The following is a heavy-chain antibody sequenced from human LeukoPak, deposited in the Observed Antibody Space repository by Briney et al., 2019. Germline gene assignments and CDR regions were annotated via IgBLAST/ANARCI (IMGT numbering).Heavy chain of an antibody. V-gene: IGHV3-20*04. J-gene: IGHJ6*02. D-gene: IGHD3-10*01. CDR2: LNWNGDIT. Sequence: GGSLRLSCAAFGFTFNDYGMTWVRQAPGKGLEWVSGLNWNGDITRYADSVKGRFTISRDNAKNSVYLQMDSLSAEDTAFYYCARGYGAGNYRRPFYGMDVWGQGTTVTVSS. CDR3: ARGYGAGNYRRPFYGMDV. CDR1: GFTFNDYG.